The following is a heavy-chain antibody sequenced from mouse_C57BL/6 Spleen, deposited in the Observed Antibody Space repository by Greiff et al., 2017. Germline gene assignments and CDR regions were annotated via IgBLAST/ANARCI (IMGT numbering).Heavy chain of an antibody. V-gene: IGHV3-6*01. J-gene: IGHJ4*01. Sequence: EVKLQESGPGLVKPSQSLSLTCSVTGYSITSGYYWNWIRQFPGNKLEWMGYISYDGSNNYNPSLKNRISITRDTSKNQFFLKLNSVTTEDTATYYCARGPVKAMDYWGQGTSVTVSS. CDR2: ISYDGSN. CDR1: GYSITSGYY. CDR3: ARGPVKAMDY. D-gene: IGHD1-1*01.